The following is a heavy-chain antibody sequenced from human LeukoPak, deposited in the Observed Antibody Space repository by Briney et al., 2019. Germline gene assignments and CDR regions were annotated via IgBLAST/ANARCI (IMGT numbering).Heavy chain of an antibody. V-gene: IGHV4-59*08. CDR2: IYYSGST. J-gene: IGHJ4*02. D-gene: IGHD5-18*01. CDR1: GFTFDDYA. Sequence: GSLRLSCAASGFTFDDYAMHWVRQAPGKGLEWIGYIYYSGSTNYNPSLKSRVTISVDTSKNQFSLKLSSVTAADTAVYYCARQGGYSYGFDYWGQGTLVTVSS. CDR3: ARQGGYSYGFDY.